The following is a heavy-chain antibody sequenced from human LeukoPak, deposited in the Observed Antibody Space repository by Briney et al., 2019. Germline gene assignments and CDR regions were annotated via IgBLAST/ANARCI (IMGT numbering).Heavy chain of an antibody. V-gene: IGHV4-34*01. CDR2: INHSGST. J-gene: IGHJ6*03. Sequence: PGGSLRLSCAASAFTFSTYSMNWVRQPPGKGVEGIGEINHSGSTNYNPSLKRRVTISVDTSKNQFSLKLSSVTAADTAVYYCARHTSTAHNQKSYYYYMDVWGKGTTVTISS. CDR3: ARHTSTAHNQKSYYYYMDV. CDR1: AFTFSTYS. D-gene: IGHD1-14*01.